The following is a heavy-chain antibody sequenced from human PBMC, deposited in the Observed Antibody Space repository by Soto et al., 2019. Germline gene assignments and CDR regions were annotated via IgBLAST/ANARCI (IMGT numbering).Heavy chain of an antibody. D-gene: IGHD4-17*01. CDR2: VYYSGTT. CDR1: GGSVSNKTYY. J-gene: IGHJ4*02. V-gene: IGHV4-61*01. CDR3: ARTTAVPNTLRSRYFFDY. Sequence: XATLSLTFSGSGGSVSNKTYYWRWIRQPPGKRLEWIGYVYYSGTTNYNPSLKSRVTISVDLSKNQFSLRLSSVTTADTALYYCARTTAVPNTLRSRYFFDYWGQGTLVTVSS.